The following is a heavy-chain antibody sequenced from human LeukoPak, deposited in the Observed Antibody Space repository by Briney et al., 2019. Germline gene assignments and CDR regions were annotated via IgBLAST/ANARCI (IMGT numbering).Heavy chain of an antibody. D-gene: IGHD3-9*01. Sequence: GGSLRLSCAASGLDFSHYGMSWVRQSPGKGLEWVSTFSGTSTLTYYADSVKGRFTISRDDSKNVLYPQMNSLRDEDTAVCYCAKGDSYYDLLTCFDFWGPGTLITVSS. J-gene: IGHJ4*02. V-gene: IGHV3-23*01. CDR3: AKGDSYYDLLTCFDF. CDR1: GLDFSHYG. CDR2: FSGTSTLT.